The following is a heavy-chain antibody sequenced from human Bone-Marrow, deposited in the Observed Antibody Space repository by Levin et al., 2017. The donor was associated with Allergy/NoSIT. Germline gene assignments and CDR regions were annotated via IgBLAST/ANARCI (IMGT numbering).Heavy chain of an antibody. CDR3: AKDQRGGYCSSSSCYLAMDV. V-gene: IGHV3-30*18. CDR1: GFTLSSYG. Sequence: GESLKISCAASGFTLSSYGMHWVRQAPGKGLEWVAVISYDGTNKYYADSVKGRFTISRDNSKNTLYLQMNSLRPEDTAVYYCAKDQRGGYCSSSSCYLAMDVWGQGITVTVAS. CDR2: ISYDGTNK. J-gene: IGHJ6*02. D-gene: IGHD2-2*01.